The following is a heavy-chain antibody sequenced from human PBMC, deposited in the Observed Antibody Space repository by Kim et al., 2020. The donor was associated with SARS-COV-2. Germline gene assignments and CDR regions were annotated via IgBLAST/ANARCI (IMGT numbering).Heavy chain of an antibody. V-gene: IGHV4-39*01. D-gene: IGHD3-10*01. CDR3: ARGSGELGHWGWPGRTRIYYYYGMDV. CDR1: GGSISSSSYY. J-gene: IGHJ6*02. Sequence: SETLSLTCTVSGGSISSSSYYWGWIRQPPGKGLEWIGSIYYSGSTYYNPSLKSRVTISVDTSKNQFSLKLSSVTAADTAVYYCARGSGELGHWGWPGRTRIYYYYGMDVWGQGTTVTVSS. CDR2: IYYSGST.